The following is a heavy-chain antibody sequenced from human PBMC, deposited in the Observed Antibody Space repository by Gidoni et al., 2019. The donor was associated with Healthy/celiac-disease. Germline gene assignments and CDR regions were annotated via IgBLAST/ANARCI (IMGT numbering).Heavy chain of an antibody. Sequence: QVQLQESGPGLVKPSETLSLTCTVSGGSISSYYWSWIRQPAGKGLEWIGRIYTSGSTNYNPSLKSRVTMSVDTSKNQFSLKLSSVTAADTAVYYCARDEYTVTTSRLGVGGYYYYGMDVWGQGTTVTVSS. CDR3: ARDEYTVTTSRLGVGGYYYYGMDV. CDR2: IYTSGST. CDR1: GGSISSYY. D-gene: IGHD4-17*01. J-gene: IGHJ6*02. V-gene: IGHV4-4*07.